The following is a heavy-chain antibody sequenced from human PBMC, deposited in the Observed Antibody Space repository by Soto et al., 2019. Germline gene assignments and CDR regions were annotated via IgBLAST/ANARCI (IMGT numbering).Heavy chain of an antibody. CDR1: GFSLSTSGVG. Sequence: SGPTLVNPTQTLTLTCTFSGFSLSTSGVGVGWIRQPPGKALEWLALIYWNDDKRYSPSLKSRLTITKDTSKNQVVLTMTNMDPVDTATYYCALSPHGFWSGSFDYWGQGTLVTVSS. CDR2: IYWNDDK. V-gene: IGHV2-5*01. D-gene: IGHD3-3*01. CDR3: ALSPHGFWSGSFDY. J-gene: IGHJ4*02.